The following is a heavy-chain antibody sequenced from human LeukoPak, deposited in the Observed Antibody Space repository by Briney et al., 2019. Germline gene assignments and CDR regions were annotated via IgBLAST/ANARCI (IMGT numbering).Heavy chain of an antibody. J-gene: IGHJ6*03. CDR1: GGSISSYD. Sequence: SETLSRTCTVSGGSISSYDWSWIRQPAGKGLVWIGGIYTSGSTNYNPSLKSRVTMSVDTSKNQFSMKLSSVTAADTAVYYCARDIWSGYYDYYYYYMDVWGKGTTVTVSS. CDR2: IYTSGST. V-gene: IGHV4-4*07. CDR3: ARDIWSGYYDYYYYYMDV. D-gene: IGHD3-3*01.